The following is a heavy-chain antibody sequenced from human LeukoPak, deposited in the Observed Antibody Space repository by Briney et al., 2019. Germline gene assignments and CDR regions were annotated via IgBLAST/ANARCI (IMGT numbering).Heavy chain of an antibody. CDR3: AKPPPKDSYGFWVVDY. CDR2: IKQDGSEK. V-gene: IGHV3-7*03. D-gene: IGHD5-18*01. Sequence: GGSLRLSCAASGFTFSSYWMSWVRQAPGKGLEWVANIKQDGSEKYYVDSVKGRFTISRDNSKNTLYLQMNSLRAEDTAVYYCAKPPPKDSYGFWVVDYWGQGTLVTVSS. CDR1: GFTFSSYW. J-gene: IGHJ4*02.